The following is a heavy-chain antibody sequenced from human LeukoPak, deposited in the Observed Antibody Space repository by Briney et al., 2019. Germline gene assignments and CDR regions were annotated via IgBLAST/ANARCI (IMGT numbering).Heavy chain of an antibody. D-gene: IGHD3-10*01. CDR1: GFTFSSYS. V-gene: IGHV3-21*01. Sequence: GGSLRLSCAASGFTFSSYSMNWARQAPGKGLEWVSSISSSSSYIYYADSVKGRFTISRDNAKNSLYLQMNSLRAEDTAVYYCARGGRITMVRGVDYWGQGTLVTVSS. CDR2: ISSSSSYI. J-gene: IGHJ4*02. CDR3: ARGGRITMVRGVDY.